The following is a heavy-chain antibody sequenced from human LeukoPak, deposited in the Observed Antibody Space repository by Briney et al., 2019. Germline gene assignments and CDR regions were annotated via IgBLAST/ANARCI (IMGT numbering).Heavy chain of an antibody. Sequence: PSETLSLTCTVSGGSINSYWWTWIRQPAGKGLEWIGRIYTSGSTNYNPSLKSRVTMSVDTSKNQFSLKLSSVTAADTAVYYCARDGDFWSGYSDAFDIWGQGTMVTVSS. D-gene: IGHD3-3*01. CDR2: IYTSGST. V-gene: IGHV4-4*07. J-gene: IGHJ3*02. CDR1: GGSINSYW. CDR3: ARDGDFWSGYSDAFDI.